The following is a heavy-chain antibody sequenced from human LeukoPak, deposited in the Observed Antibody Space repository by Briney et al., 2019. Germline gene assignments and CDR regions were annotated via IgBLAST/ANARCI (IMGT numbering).Heavy chain of an antibody. D-gene: IGHD4-23*01. CDR1: GFPLSRYA. J-gene: IGHJ3*02. Sequence: GGSLRLSCEASGFPLSRYAMHWFRKAPGKGLEWVAVISYDGSNRYYADSVKGRFTISRDNAKNSLYLQMNSLRIEDTAIYYCAGETPAGNRDAFDIWGLGTMVTVSS. CDR2: ISYDGSNR. CDR3: AGETPAGNRDAFDI. V-gene: IGHV3-30*04.